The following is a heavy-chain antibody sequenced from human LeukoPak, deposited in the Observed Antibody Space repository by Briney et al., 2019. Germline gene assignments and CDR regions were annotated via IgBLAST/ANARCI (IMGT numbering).Heavy chain of an antibody. CDR1: GFTFSSYS. Sequence: AGGSLRLSCAASGFTFSSYSMNWVRQAPGKGLEWVSSISSSSSYIYYADSVKGRFTISRDNAKNSLYLQMNSLRAEDTAVYYCARADWDTAMIDYWGQGTPVTVSS. J-gene: IGHJ4*02. CDR2: ISSSSSYI. CDR3: ARADWDTAMIDY. V-gene: IGHV3-21*01. D-gene: IGHD5-18*01.